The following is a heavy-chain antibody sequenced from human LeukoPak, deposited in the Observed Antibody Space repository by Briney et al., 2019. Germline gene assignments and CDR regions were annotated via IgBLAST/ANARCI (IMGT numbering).Heavy chain of an antibody. CDR2: IIPIFGTA. CDR3: ARDSGVWGSYRTSAFDI. D-gene: IGHD3-16*02. J-gene: IGHJ3*02. Sequence: SVKVSCKASGYTFTSYDINWVRQAPGQGLEWMGGIIPIFGTANYAQKFQGRVTITTDESTSTAYMELSSLRSEDTAVYYCARDSGVWGSYRTSAFDIWGQGTMVTVSS. V-gene: IGHV1-69*05. CDR1: GYTFTSYD.